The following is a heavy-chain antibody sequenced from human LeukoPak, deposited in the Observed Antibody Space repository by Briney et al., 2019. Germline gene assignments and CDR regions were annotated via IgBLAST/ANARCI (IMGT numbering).Heavy chain of an antibody. Sequence: SETLSLTCTVSGGSISSSSYYWGWIRQPPGKGLEWIGSIYYSGSTYYNPSLKSRVTISVDTSKNQFSLKLSSVTAADTAVYYCARTWIQLWNIDYWGQGTLVTVSS. D-gene: IGHD5-18*01. CDR2: IYYSGST. CDR3: ARTWIQLWNIDY. J-gene: IGHJ4*02. CDR1: GGSISSSSYY. V-gene: IGHV4-39*07.